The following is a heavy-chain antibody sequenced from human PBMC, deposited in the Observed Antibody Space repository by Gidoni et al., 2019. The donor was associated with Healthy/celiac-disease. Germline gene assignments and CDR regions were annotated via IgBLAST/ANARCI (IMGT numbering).Heavy chain of an antibody. J-gene: IGHJ5*02. CDR3: ARAPDYYGSGSYYNVGWFDP. V-gene: IGHV1-69*01. D-gene: IGHD3-10*01. Sequence: QVQLVQSGAEVKKPGSSVKVSCKASVGTFSSYAISWVRQAPGQGLEWMGGIIPIFGTANYAQKFQGRVTITADESTSTAYMELSSLRSEDTAVYYCARAPDYYGSGSYYNVGWFDPWGQGTLVTVSS. CDR2: IIPIFGTA. CDR1: VGTFSSYA.